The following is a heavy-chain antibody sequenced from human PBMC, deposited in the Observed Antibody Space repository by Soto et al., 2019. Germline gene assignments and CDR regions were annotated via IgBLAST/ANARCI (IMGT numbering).Heavy chain of an antibody. CDR1: GYTFTGYF. Sequence: VQLVQSGAEVKSPGASVRVSCTTSGYTFTGYFIHWVRQAPGQGLEWLGWINPNSGDTSYSQKFQGWVTMARDTSISTAYMELGRVRSDDTAVYDCARATAYDFWSGYYRSYGLDVWGQGPTVTV. CDR3: ARATAYDFWSGYYRSYGLDV. D-gene: IGHD3-3*01. CDR2: INPNSGDT. V-gene: IGHV1-2*04. J-gene: IGHJ6*02.